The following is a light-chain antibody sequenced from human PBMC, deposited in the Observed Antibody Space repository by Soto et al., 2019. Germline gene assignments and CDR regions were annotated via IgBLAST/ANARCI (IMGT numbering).Light chain of an antibody. J-gene: IGKJ4*01. CDR2: GAS. Sequence: EIVMTQSPATLSVSPGARATLSCRASQRISSNLAWYQQKPGQAPRLLIYGASTRATGIPARFSGSGSGTEFTLTISSLQSEDSAVYYCPQYKNWLALTFGGGTKVEIK. CDR3: PQYKNWLALT. V-gene: IGKV3-15*01. CDR1: QRISSN.